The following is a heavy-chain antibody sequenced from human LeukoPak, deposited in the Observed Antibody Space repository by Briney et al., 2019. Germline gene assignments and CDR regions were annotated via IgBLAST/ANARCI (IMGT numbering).Heavy chain of an antibody. CDR1: GFTFSSYA. V-gene: IGHV3-30-3*01. D-gene: IGHD5-18*01. J-gene: IGHJ3*02. Sequence: GGSLRLSCVASGFTFSSYAMHWVRQAPGKGLEWVAVISFDGSNKYFADSVKGRFTISRDNSKNTLYLQMNSLRTEDTAVYCCARDRDTSTPDIFDIWGQGTMVTVSS. CDR2: ISFDGSNK. CDR3: ARDRDTSTPDIFDI.